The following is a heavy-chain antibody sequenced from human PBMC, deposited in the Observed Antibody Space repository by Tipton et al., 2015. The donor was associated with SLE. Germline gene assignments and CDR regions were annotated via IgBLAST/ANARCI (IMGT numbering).Heavy chain of an antibody. D-gene: IGHD2-8*02. J-gene: IGHJ4*02. V-gene: IGHV4-34*01. Sequence: TLSLTCAVYGGSFSGYYWSWIRQPPGKGLEWIGEINHSGSTNYNPSLKSRVTISVDTSKNQFSLKLSSVTAADTAVYYCARGYCTGGVCYYYFDYWGQGTLVTVSS. CDR3: ARGYCTGGVCYYYFDY. CDR1: GGSFSGYY. CDR2: INHSGST.